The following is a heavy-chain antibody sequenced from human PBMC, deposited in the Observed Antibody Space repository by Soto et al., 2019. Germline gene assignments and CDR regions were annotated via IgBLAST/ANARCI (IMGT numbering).Heavy chain of an antibody. CDR2: IYYSGST. CDR1: GGSISSSY. J-gene: IGHJ4*02. Sequence: QVQLQESGPGLVKPSETLSLTCSVSGGSISSSYWSWIRQPPGKGLESIGYIYYSGSTNYNPSLKSRSTITVEPSKDQSSPKLGSVPAADTAWYYCARQSWIVGSCSPTDYWGQGTLVTGPS. D-gene: IGHD2-15*01. CDR3: ARQSWIVGSCSPTDY. V-gene: IGHV4-59*08.